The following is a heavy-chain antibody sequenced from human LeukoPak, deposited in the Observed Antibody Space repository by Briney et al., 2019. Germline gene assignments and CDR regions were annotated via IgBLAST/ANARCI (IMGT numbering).Heavy chain of an antibody. Sequence: KSGGSLRLSCAASGFTFSSYWMHWVRQAPGKGLEWVSCINTDGSSPTYADSVKGRFTISRDNAKNSLYLQMNSLRAEDTAVYYCARGWGYSSSWYNYWGQGTLVTVSS. CDR2: INTDGSSP. J-gene: IGHJ4*02. CDR3: ARGWGYSSSWYNY. D-gene: IGHD6-13*01. CDR1: GFTFSSYW. V-gene: IGHV3-74*01.